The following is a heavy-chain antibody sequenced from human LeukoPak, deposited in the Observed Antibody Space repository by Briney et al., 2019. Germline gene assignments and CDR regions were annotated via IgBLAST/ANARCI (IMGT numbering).Heavy chain of an antibody. CDR3: ATRAIFGVASRPFDI. V-gene: IGHV1-24*01. CDR1: GYTLTELS. J-gene: IGHJ3*02. Sequence: ASVKVSCKVSGYTLTELSMHWVRQAPGNGLEWMGGFDPEDGETIYAQKFQGRVTMTEDTSTDTAYMELSSLRSEDTAVYYCATRAIFGVASRPFDIWGQGTMVTVSS. D-gene: IGHD3-3*01. CDR2: FDPEDGET.